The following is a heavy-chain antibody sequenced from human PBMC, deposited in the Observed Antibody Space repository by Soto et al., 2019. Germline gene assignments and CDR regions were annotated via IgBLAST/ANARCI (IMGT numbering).Heavy chain of an antibody. V-gene: IGHV1-8*01. CDR3: ARGLVAYYDFWSGYYTGGYFQH. CDR2: MNPNSGNT. Sequence: ASVKVSCKASGYTFTSYDINWVRQATGQGLEWMGWMNPNSGNTGYAQKFQGRVTMTRNTSISTAYMELSSLRSEDTAVYYCARGLVAYYDFWSGYYTGGYFQHWGQGILVTVSS. D-gene: IGHD3-3*01. CDR1: GYTFTSYD. J-gene: IGHJ1*01.